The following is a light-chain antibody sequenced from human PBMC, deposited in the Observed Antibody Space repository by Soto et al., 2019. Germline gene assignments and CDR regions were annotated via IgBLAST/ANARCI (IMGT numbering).Light chain of an antibody. CDR1: SSNIGNNY. CDR3: GTWDSSLSAWV. V-gene: IGLV1-51*02. CDR2: ENN. J-gene: IGLJ7*01. Sequence: QSVLTQPPSVSAAPGQKVTISCSGSSSNIGNNYVSWYQQLPGTAPKLLIYENNKRPSGIPDRFSGSKSGTSATLGITGLQTGDEDDYYCGTWDSSLSAWVFGRGTQLTVL.